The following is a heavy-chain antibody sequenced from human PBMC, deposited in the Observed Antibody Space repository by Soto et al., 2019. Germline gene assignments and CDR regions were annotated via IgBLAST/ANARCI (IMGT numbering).Heavy chain of an antibody. Sequence: ASVKVSCKASGYTFTGYYMHWVRQAPGQGLEWMGWINPNSGGTNYAQKFQGWVTMTRDTSISTAYMELSRLRSDDTAVYYCARGIAARPNYYYYMDVWGKGTTVTVSS. CDR3: ARGIAARPNYYYYMDV. CDR2: INPNSGGT. J-gene: IGHJ6*03. V-gene: IGHV1-2*04. D-gene: IGHD6-6*01. CDR1: GYTFTGYY.